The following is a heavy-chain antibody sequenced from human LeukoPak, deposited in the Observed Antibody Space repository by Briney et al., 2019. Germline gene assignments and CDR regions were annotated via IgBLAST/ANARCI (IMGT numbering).Heavy chain of an antibody. CDR2: INPNSGGT. V-gene: IGHV1-2*02. D-gene: IGHD2-21*02. CDR3: VAYCGGDCFVYFDY. Sequence: ASVKVSCKASGYTSTGYYMHWVRQAPGQGLEWMGWINPNSGGTNYAQKFQGRVTMTRDTSISTAYMELSRLRSDDTAVYYCVAYCGGDCFVYFDYWGQGTLVTVSS. CDR1: GYTSTGYY. J-gene: IGHJ4*02.